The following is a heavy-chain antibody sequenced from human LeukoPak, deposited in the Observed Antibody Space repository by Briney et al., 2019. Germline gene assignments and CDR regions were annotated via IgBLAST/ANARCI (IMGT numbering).Heavy chain of an antibody. CDR1: GFTFNNYA. CDR3: ARGAYSSGWAYFDH. V-gene: IGHV3-30*04. D-gene: IGHD6-19*01. Sequence: GGSLRPSCAASGFTFNNYAMHWVRQAPGKGLEWVAIISYDGNNKYYADSVKGRFTISRDNSKNTLSLQMNSLRAEDTAVYYCARGAYSSGWAYFDHWGQGTLVTVSS. CDR2: ISYDGNNK. J-gene: IGHJ4*02.